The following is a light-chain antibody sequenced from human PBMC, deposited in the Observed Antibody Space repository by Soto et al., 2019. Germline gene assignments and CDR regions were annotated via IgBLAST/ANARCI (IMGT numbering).Light chain of an antibody. J-gene: IGKJ1*01. CDR3: QHYNSYRWT. CDR2: GAS. CDR1: QSVRSN. V-gene: IGKV3-15*01. Sequence: EIVMTQSPATLSVSPGERATLSCRASQSVRSNLAWYQQKPGQAPRLLIYGASTRATGIPARFSGGGSGTDFTLTISSLEPEDFATYYCQHYNSYRWTFGQGTKVDI.